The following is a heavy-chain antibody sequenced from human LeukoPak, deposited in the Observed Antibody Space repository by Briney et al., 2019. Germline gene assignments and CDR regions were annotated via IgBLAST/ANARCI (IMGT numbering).Heavy chain of an antibody. D-gene: IGHD3-22*01. CDR2: ISGSGGST. CDR3: AQRPDSSGYYDY. CDR1: GFTFSSYA. Sequence: PGGSLRLSSAASGFTFSSYAMSWVRQAPGKGLEWVSAISGSGGSTYYADSVKGRFTISRDNSKNTLYLQMNSLRAEDTAVYYCAQRPDSSGYYDYWGQGTLVTVSS. V-gene: IGHV3-23*01. J-gene: IGHJ4*02.